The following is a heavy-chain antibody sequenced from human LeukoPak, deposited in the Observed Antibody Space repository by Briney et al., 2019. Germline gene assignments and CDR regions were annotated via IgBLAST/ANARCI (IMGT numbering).Heavy chain of an antibody. Sequence: SETLSLTCTVSGGSISSYYWSWIRQPAGKGLEWIGRIYTSGSTNYNPSLKSRVTMSVDTSKNQFSLKLSSVTAADTAVYYCARDLNPRGSYRYIRFDPWGQGTLVTVSS. CDR1: GGSISSYY. V-gene: IGHV4-4*07. CDR2: IYTSGST. CDR3: ARDLNPRGSYRYIRFDP. J-gene: IGHJ5*02. D-gene: IGHD3-16*02.